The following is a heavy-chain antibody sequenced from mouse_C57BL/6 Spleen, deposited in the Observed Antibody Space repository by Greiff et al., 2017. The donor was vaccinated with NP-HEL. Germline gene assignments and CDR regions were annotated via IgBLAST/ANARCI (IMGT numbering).Heavy chain of an antibody. CDR1: GYTFTDYY. D-gene: IGHD2-3*01. V-gene: IGHV1-26*01. CDR2: INPNNGGT. J-gene: IGHJ3*01. CDR3: ARGGYYREVAY. Sequence: EVQLQQSGPELVKPGASVKISCKASGYTFTDYYMNWVKQSHGKSLEWIGDINPNNGGTSYNQKFKGKATLTVDKSSSTAYMELRSLPSEDSSVYYGARGGYYREVAYGGQGTLVTVSA.